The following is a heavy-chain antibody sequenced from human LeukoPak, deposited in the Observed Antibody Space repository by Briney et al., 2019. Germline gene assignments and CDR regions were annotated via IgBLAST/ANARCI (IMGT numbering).Heavy chain of an antibody. CDR3: ARGPDTVTFDY. Sequence: SETLPLTCAVYGGSFSGYYWSWIRQPPGKGLEWIGEINHSGSTNYNPSLKSRVTISVDTSKNQSSLKLSSVTAADTAVYYCARGPDTVTFDYWGQGTLVTVSS. CDR2: INHSGST. J-gene: IGHJ4*02. CDR1: GGSFSGYY. D-gene: IGHD4-17*01. V-gene: IGHV4-34*01.